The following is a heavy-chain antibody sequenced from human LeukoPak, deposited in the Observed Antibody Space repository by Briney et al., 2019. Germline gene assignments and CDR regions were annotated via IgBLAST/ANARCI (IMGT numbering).Heavy chain of an antibody. CDR3: ASDELERRGGAFDI. V-gene: IGHV4-4*07. CDR2: IYTSGST. Sequence: SETLSLTCTVSGVSISSYYWSWIRQPAGKGLEWIGRIYTSGSTNYNSSLKSRVTMSVDTSKNQFSLKLSSVTAADTAVYYCASDELERRGGAFDIWGQGTMVTVSS. J-gene: IGHJ3*02. D-gene: IGHD1-1*01. CDR1: GVSISSYY.